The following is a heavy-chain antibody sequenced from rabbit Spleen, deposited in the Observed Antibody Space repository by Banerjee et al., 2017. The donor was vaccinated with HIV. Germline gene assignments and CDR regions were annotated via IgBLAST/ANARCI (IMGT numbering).Heavy chain of an antibody. CDR1: GFDFSAYG. V-gene: IGHV1S47*01. CDR2: IDPVFGSA. Sequence: QEQLVESGGGLVQPGGSLKLSCKASGFDFSAYGLSWVRQAPGKGLEWIGYIDPVFGSAYYASWVNGRFTASSDNAQDTVDLQLNSLTAADTATYFCAILVAGVDFNLWGQGTLVTVS. D-gene: IGHD4-1*01. J-gene: IGHJ4*01. CDR3: AILVAGVDFNL.